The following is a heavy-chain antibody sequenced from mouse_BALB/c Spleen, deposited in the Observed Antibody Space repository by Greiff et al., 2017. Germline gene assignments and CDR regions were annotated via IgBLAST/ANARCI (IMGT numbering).Heavy chain of an antibody. CDR3: ARDEDDYDVLFAY. CDR2: IRNKANGYTT. J-gene: IGHJ3*01. V-gene: IGHV7-3*02. CDR1: GFTFTDYY. D-gene: IGHD2-4*01. Sequence: DVHLVESGGGLVQPGGSLRLSCATSGFTFTDYYMSWVRQPPGKALEWLGFIRNKANGYTTEYSASVKGRFTISRDNSQSILYLQMNTLRAEDSATYYCARDEDDYDVLFAYWGQGTLVTVSA.